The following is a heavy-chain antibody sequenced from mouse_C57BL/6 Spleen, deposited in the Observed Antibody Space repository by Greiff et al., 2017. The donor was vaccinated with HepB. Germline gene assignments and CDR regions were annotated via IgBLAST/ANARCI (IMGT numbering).Heavy chain of an antibody. CDR2: IWTGGGT. V-gene: IGHV2-9-1*01. D-gene: IGHD1-1*01. J-gene: IGHJ1*03. CDR1: GFSLTSYA. CDR3: ARGWAYYGSSYRYFDV. Sequence: VQVVESGPGLVAPSQSLSITCTVSGFSLTSYAISWVRQPPGKGLEWLGVIWTGGGTNYNSALKSRLSISKDNSKSQVFLKMNSLQTDDTARYYCARGWAYYGSSYRYFDVWGTGTTVTVSS.